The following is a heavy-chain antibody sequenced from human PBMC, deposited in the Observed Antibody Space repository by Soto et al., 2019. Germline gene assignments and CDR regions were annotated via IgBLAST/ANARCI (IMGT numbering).Heavy chain of an antibody. CDR2: INHSGST. Sequence: QVQLQQWGAGLLKPSETLSLTCAVYGGCFSGYYWSWIRQPPGRGLAWIGEINHSGSTTYTPSLKSRATISIDMAKHQFSLKLSSVTAADMAVYHCARGRSSRWDGYYCYYYRRDVWGQRTTVTVAS. V-gene: IGHV4-34*01. J-gene: IGHJ6*02. CDR3: ARGRSSRWDGYYCYYYRRDV. D-gene: IGHD3-10*01. CDR1: GGCFSGYY.